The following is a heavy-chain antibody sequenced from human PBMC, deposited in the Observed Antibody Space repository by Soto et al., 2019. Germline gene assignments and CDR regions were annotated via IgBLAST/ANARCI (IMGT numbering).Heavy chain of an antibody. J-gene: IGHJ4*02. D-gene: IGHD6-19*01. CDR3: ARAGFYSSGWYGLYY. CDR1: GYTFTSYA. Sequence: QVQLVQSGAEVKKPGASVKVSCKASGYTFTSYAMHWVRQAPGQRLEWMGWINAGNGNTKYSQKFQGRVTITRDTSASTAYMELSSLRSEDTAVYYCARAGFYSSGWYGLYYWGQGTLVTVSS. V-gene: IGHV1-3*01. CDR2: INAGNGNT.